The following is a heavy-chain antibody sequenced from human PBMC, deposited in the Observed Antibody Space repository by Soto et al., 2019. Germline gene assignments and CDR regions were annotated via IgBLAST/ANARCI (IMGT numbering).Heavy chain of an antibody. J-gene: IGHJ4*02. D-gene: IGHD2-15*01. CDR3: ARDWCSGGTCYLFFDY. Sequence: ASVKVSCKASGGTFSSYAISWVRQAPGQGLEWMGGIIPIFGTANYAQKFQGRVTITADESTSTAYMELRSLRSDDTAVYYCARDWCSGGTCYLFFDYWGQGTLVTVSS. V-gene: IGHV1-69*13. CDR1: GGTFSSYA. CDR2: IIPIFGTA.